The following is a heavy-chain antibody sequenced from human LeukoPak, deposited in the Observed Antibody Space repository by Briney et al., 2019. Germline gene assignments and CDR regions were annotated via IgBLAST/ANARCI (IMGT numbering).Heavy chain of an antibody. V-gene: IGHV3-74*01. J-gene: IGHJ4*01. CDR3: IREVQVRASASLGL. CDR2: MNSAGTTI. D-gene: IGHD1-1*01. CDR1: GINNRCLW. Sequence: GAPRLFRPTSGINNRCLWMHWVRQISGEGLVWVARMNSAGTTINYADSVKGRFTISRDNVRNTLHLQMNNLSLEDTAVYFCIREVQVRASASLGLWGRGTLVTVS.